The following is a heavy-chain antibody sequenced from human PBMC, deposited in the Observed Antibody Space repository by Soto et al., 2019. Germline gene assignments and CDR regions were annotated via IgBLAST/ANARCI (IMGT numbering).Heavy chain of an antibody. V-gene: IGHV3-23*01. Sequence: GGSLRLSCAASGFTFRACAMAWVRQAPGKGLEWVSTIENSGGGTFYADSVKGRFTISRDNSRDMLYLEMSSLRAEDTAIYYCAKEPEVTGRGLDYWGQGTLVTVSS. J-gene: IGHJ4*02. CDR3: AKEPEVTGRGLDY. D-gene: IGHD2-21*02. CDR1: GFTFRACA. CDR2: IENSGGGT.